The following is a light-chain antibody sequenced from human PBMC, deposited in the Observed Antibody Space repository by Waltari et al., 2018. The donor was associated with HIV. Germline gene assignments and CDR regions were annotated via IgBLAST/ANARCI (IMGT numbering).Light chain of an antibody. CDR3: AAWDDALSGWV. V-gene: IGLV1-36*01. CDR1: SSNIGKNA. J-gene: IGLJ3*02. Sequence: QSVLTQPPSVSAAPRQRVSISCSGSSSNIGKNAVNWYQQIPGTAPRLLIYYDDLGPSVVADRFSCSESGTSASLAISVLQSEDEADYYCAAWDDALSGWVFGGGTKLTVL. CDR2: YDD.